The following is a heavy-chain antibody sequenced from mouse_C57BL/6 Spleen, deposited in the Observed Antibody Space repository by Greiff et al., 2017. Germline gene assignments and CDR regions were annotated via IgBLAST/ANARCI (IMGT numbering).Heavy chain of an antibody. CDR1: GYTFTSYW. D-gene: IGHD2-5*01. V-gene: IGHV1-64*01. CDR3: ARLGNYSNLFAY. Sequence: VQLQQPGAELVKPGASVKLSCKASGYTFTSYWMHWVKQRPGQGLEWIGMIRPNSGSTNYNEKFKSKATLTVDKSSSTAYMQLSSLTSEDSAVYYCARLGNYSNLFAYWGQGTLVTVSA. CDR2: IRPNSGST. J-gene: IGHJ3*01.